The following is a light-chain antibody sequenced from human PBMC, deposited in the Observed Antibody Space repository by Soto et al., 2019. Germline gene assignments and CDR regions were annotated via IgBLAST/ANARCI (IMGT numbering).Light chain of an antibody. V-gene: IGLV1-51*01. CDR2: DID. CDR3: GAWDSSLKIVV. CDR1: ESNVGSNF. J-gene: IGLJ2*01. Sequence: QSVLTQPPSLSAVPGQKVTISCSGSESNVGSNFVSWYQQLPGTAPKLLIYDIDKRPSGIPDRFSGSKSGTSATLGITGLQTGDEADYYCGAWDSSLKIVVFGGGTKLTVL.